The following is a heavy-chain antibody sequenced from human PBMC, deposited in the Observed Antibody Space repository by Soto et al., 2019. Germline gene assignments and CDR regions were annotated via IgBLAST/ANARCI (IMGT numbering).Heavy chain of an antibody. CDR2: IYYSGST. D-gene: IGHD3-3*01. J-gene: IGHJ4*02. CDR1: GGSISSYY. V-gene: IGHV4-59*01. Sequence: SETLSLTCTVSGGSISSYYWSWIRQPPGKGLEWIGYIYYSGSTNYNPSLKSRVTISVDTSKNQFSLKLSSVTAADTAVYYCARDLPSTYDFWSGYEFGYWGQGTLVTVSS. CDR3: ARDLPSTYDFWSGYEFGY.